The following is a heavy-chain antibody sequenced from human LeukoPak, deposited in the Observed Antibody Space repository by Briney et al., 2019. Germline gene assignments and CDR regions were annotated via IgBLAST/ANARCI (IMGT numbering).Heavy chain of an antibody. J-gene: IGHJ4*02. CDR1: GYTLTELS. Sequence: ASVKVSCKVSGYTLTELSMHWVRQAPGKGLEWMGGFDPEDGETIYAQKFQGRVTMTEDTSTDTAYMELSSLRSEDTALYYCATGTRNSGSYYFLGYWGQGTLVTVSS. CDR3: ATGTRNSGSYYFLGY. D-gene: IGHD1-26*01. CDR2: FDPEDGET. V-gene: IGHV1-24*01.